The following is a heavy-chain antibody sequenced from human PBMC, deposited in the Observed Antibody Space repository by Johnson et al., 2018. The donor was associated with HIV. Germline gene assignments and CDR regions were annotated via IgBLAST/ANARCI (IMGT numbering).Heavy chain of an antibody. Sequence: QVQLVESGGGVVQPGRSLRLSCAASGFTFSSYAMHWVRQAPGKGLEWVAVIGYDGSDKYYADSVKGRFTISRDNAKNTLYLQMNSLRAEDTAVYFCARPPAYLYKAAFSIWGQGTMVTVSS. CDR1: GFTFSSYA. CDR3: ARPPAYLYKAAFSI. J-gene: IGHJ3*02. V-gene: IGHV3-30*04. D-gene: IGHD3-16*02. CDR2: IGYDGSDK.